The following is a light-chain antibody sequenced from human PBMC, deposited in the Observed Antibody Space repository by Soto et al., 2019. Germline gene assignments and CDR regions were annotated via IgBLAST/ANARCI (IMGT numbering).Light chain of an antibody. V-gene: IGLV2-23*02. CDR3: CTYADTSTFEWV. CDR2: EVT. J-gene: IGLJ3*02. CDR1: SSDVGIYNL. Sequence: QSALTQPASVSGSPGQSITISCTGTSSDVGIYNLVSWYQQYPGKAPKLMIYEVTKRPSGVSNRFSGSKSGNTASLTISGLQAEDEADYYCCTYADTSTFEWVFGGGTKLTVL.